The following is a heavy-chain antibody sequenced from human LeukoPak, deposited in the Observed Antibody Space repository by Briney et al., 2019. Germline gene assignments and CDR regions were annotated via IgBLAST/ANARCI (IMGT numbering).Heavy chain of an antibody. D-gene: IGHD1-26*01. Sequence: GGSLRLACAASGFTFDDYAMHWVRQAPGKGLEWVSGISWNSGSIGYADSVKGRFTISRDNAKNSLYLQMNSLRAEDMALYYCAKDRGSYFPGAFDIWGQGTMVTVSS. J-gene: IGHJ3*02. CDR2: ISWNSGSI. V-gene: IGHV3-9*03. CDR3: AKDRGSYFPGAFDI. CDR1: GFTFDDYA.